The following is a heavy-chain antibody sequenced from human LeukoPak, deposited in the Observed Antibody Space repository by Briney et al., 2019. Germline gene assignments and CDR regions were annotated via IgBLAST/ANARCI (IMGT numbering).Heavy chain of an antibody. J-gene: IGHJ4*02. Sequence: SETLSLTCTVSGGSISSYYWSWIRQPAGKGLEWIGRIYTSGSTNYNPSLKSRVTMSVDTSKNQFSLKLSSVTAADTAVYYCACNTYCSSTSCYEGWGQGTLVTVSS. CDR2: IYTSGST. CDR1: GGSISSYY. CDR3: ACNTYCSSTSCYEG. V-gene: IGHV4-4*07. D-gene: IGHD2-2*01.